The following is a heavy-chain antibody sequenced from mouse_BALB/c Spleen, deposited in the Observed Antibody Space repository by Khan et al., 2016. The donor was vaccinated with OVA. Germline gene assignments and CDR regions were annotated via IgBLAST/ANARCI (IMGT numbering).Heavy chain of an antibody. Sequence: VQLQESGPGLVAPSQSLSITCTVSGFSLTSYGVSWVRQPPGKGLEWLGVIWGDGNTNYHSTLISRLSISKDDSKSQVFLKLNSLQTDDTATYYCVKQNHGTLYAVDYWGQGTSVTVSS. D-gene: IGHD2-1*01. CDR1: GFSLTSYG. J-gene: IGHJ4*01. CDR3: VKQNHGTLYAVDY. CDR2: IWGDGNT. V-gene: IGHV2-3*01.